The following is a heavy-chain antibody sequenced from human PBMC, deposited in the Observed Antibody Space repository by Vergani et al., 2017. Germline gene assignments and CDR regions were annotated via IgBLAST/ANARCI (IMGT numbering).Heavy chain of an antibody. V-gene: IGHV3-11*04. Sequence: LEESGGGSVKPGGSLRLSCAASGFKFSDHYMSWIRQAPGKGLEWVSHISPGASTVSYTDSVTGRFTVSRDNDNTSLTLEMTTLRVEDTAVYYCAKNPGISTTRHYYAMDVWGQGTTVTVSS. CDR1: GFKFSDHY. CDR3: AKNPGISTTRHYYAMDV. CDR2: ISPGASTV. J-gene: IGHJ6*02. D-gene: IGHD1-1*01.